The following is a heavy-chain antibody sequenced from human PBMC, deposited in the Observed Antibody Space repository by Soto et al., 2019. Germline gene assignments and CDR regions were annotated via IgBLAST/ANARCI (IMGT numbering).Heavy chain of an antibody. Sequence: GGSLRLSCAASGFTFSSYGMHWVLQAPCKGLEWVAVISYDGSNKYYADSVKGRFTISRDNSKNTLYLQMNSLRAEDTAVYYCAKGGPYDSSGYSYSDYWGQGTLVTVSS. J-gene: IGHJ4*02. CDR2: ISYDGSNK. CDR1: GFTFSSYG. V-gene: IGHV3-30*18. D-gene: IGHD3-22*01. CDR3: AKGGPYDSSGYSYSDY.